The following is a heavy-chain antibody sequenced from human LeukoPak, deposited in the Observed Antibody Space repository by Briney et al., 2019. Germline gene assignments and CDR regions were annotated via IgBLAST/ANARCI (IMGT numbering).Heavy chain of an antibody. D-gene: IGHD6-13*01. CDR1: GFTFSSYW. J-gene: IGHJ4*02. V-gene: IGHV3-21*01. CDR2: ISSSSSYI. Sequence: GGSLRLSCAASGFTFSSYWMSWVRQAPGKGLEWVSSISSSSSYIYYADSVKGRFTISRDNAKNSLYLQMNSLRAEDTAVYYCARGGPAAGRFDYWGQGTLVTVSS. CDR3: ARGGPAAGRFDY.